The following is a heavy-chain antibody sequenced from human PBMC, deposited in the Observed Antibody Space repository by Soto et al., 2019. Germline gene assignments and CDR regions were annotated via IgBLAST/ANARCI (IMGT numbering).Heavy chain of an antibody. CDR2: IIPIFGTA. CDR1: GGTFSSYA. Sequence: GASVKVSCKASGGTFSSYAISWVRQAPGQGLEWMGGIIPIFGTANYAQKFQGRFTISRDNAKNSLYLQMNSLRDEDTAMYYCVGARIDGYSYGFSDYWGQGTLVTVSS. J-gene: IGHJ4*02. D-gene: IGHD5-18*01. V-gene: IGHV1-69*05. CDR3: VGARIDGYSYGFSDY.